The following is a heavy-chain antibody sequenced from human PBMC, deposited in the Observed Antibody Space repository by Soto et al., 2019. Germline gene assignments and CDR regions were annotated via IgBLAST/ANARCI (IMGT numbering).Heavy chain of an antibody. D-gene: IGHD4-17*01. V-gene: IGHV3-21*01. CDR2: ISSSSSYI. CDR3: ARENFDDYGDTYYFDY. Sequence: PGGSLRLSCAASGFTFSSYSMNWVRQAPGKGLEWVSSISSSSSYIYYADSVKGRFTISRDNAKNSLYLQMNSLRAEDTAVYYCARENFDDYGDTYYFDYWGQGTLVPVSS. J-gene: IGHJ4*02. CDR1: GFTFSSYS.